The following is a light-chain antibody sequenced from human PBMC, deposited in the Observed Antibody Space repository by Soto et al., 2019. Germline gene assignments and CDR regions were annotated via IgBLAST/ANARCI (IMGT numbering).Light chain of an antibody. J-gene: IGKJ4*01. CDR2: GAS. CDR1: QSISNY. CDR3: HQTYSAPLS. V-gene: IGKV1-39*01. Sequence: DIQMTQSPFSLPASVGDRVNITCRASQSISNYLNWYQQKPGRAPSLLIHGASSLQDGVPSRFSGSGSGTDFTLNLSSLQPEVFTTYYCHQTYSAPLSFGVGTKVEF.